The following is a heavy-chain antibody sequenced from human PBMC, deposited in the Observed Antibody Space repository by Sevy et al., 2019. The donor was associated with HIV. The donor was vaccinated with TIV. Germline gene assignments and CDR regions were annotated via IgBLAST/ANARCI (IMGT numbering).Heavy chain of an antibody. Sequence: GGSLRLSCAASGFTFSNAWMSWVRQAPGKGLEWVGRIKSKTDGGTTDYAAPVKGRFTISRDDSKNTLYLQMNSLKTEDIAVYYCTSRPRIVVVTADHDYWGQGTLVTVSS. CDR3: TSRPRIVVVTADHDY. D-gene: IGHD2-21*02. J-gene: IGHJ4*02. CDR2: IKSKTDGGTT. V-gene: IGHV3-15*01. CDR1: GFTFSNAW.